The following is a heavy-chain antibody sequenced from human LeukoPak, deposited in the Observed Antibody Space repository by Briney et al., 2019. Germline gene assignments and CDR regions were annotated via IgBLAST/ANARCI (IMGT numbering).Heavy chain of an antibody. CDR1: GYTFTDYY. CDR2: INPNSGGT. J-gene: IGHJ4*02. D-gene: IGHD1-26*01. Sequence: GASVKVSCKASGYTFTDYYMNWVRQAPGQGLEWMGWINPNSGGTNYAQKFQGRVTMTRDTSITTAYMELSSLRSDDTAMYYCTRALGSDHWGQGTLVTVSS. CDR3: TRALGSDH. V-gene: IGHV1-2*02.